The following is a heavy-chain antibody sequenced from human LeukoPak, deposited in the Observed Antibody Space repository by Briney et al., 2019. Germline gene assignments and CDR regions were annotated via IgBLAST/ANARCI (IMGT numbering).Heavy chain of an antibody. V-gene: IGHV1-69*04. J-gene: IGHJ4*02. CDR2: IIPILGIA. CDR3: ARYDYGEGMPDY. Sequence: SVKVSCKASGGTFSSYAISWVRQAPGQGLEWMGRIIPILGIANYAQKFQGRVTITADKSTSTAYMELSSLRSEDTAVYYCARYDYGEGMPDYWGQGTLVTVSS. D-gene: IGHD4-17*01. CDR1: GGTFSSYA.